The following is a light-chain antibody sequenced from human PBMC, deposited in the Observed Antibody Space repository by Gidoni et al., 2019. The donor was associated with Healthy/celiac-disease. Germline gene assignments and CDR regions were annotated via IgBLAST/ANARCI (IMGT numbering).Light chain of an antibody. V-gene: IGKV1-33*01. CDR3: QQYDNLPPYT. J-gene: IGKJ2*01. Sequence: DIQMTQSPSSLSASVRDRVTITCQASQDISNYLNWYQQKPGKAPKLLIYDASNLETGVPSRFSGSGSRTDFTFTISSLQPEDIATYYCQQYDNLPPYTFGQXTKLEIK. CDR2: DAS. CDR1: QDISNY.